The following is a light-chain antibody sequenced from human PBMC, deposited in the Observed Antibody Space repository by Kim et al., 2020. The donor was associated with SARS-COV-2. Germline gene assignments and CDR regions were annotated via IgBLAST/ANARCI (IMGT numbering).Light chain of an antibody. Sequence: SPGERATLSCRASQTVTSNYLAWYQQKPGQAPRLLIHGASSRATGIPDRFSGSGSGTDFTLTISRLEPEDFAVYYCQQYGRSPATFGQGTKVDIK. CDR2: GAS. V-gene: IGKV3-20*01. J-gene: IGKJ1*01. CDR3: QQYGRSPAT. CDR1: QTVTSNY.